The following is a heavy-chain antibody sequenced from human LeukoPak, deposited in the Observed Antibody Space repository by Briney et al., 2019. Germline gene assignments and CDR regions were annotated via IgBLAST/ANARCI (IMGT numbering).Heavy chain of an antibody. Sequence: NPSQTLSLTCTVSGGSISSGGYYRSWIRQPPGKGLEWIGYIYHSGSTYYNPSLKSRVTISVDRSKNQFSLKLSSVTAADTAVYYCASAYYYDSSGYYYYFDYWGQGTLVTVSS. J-gene: IGHJ4*02. CDR2: IYHSGST. D-gene: IGHD3-22*01. CDR1: GGSISSGGYY. CDR3: ASAYYYDSSGYYYYFDY. V-gene: IGHV4-30-2*01.